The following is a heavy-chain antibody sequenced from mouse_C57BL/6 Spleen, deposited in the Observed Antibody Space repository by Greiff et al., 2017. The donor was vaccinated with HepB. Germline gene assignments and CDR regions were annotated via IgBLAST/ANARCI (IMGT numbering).Heavy chain of an antibody. Sequence: VQLQQSGAELVRPGASVTLSCKASGYTFTDYEMHWVKQTPVHGLEWIGAIDPETGGTAYNQKFKGKAILTADKSSSTAYMELRSLSSEDFAVYYCTRRSYWYFDVWGTGTTVTVSS. J-gene: IGHJ1*03. CDR2: IDPETGGT. V-gene: IGHV1-15*01. CDR3: TRRSYWYFDV. CDR1: GYTFTDYE.